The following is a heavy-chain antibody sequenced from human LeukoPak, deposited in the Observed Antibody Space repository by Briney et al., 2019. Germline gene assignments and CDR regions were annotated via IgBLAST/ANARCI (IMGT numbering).Heavy chain of an antibody. D-gene: IGHD2-2*01. J-gene: IGHJ4*02. CDR1: GYSISSGYY. CDR2: IYHSGST. V-gene: IGHV4-38-2*02. CDR3: ARWLEIVPANLFFDY. Sequence: SETLSLTCTVSGYSISSGYYWGWIRQPPGKGLEWIGSIYHSGSTYYNPSLKSRVTISVDTSKNQFSLKLSSVTAADTAVYYCARWLEIVPANLFFDYWGQGTLVTVSS.